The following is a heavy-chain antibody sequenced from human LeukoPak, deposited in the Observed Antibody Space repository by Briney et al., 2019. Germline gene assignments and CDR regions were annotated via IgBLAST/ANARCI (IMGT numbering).Heavy chain of an antibody. D-gene: IGHD3-10*01. CDR2: INHSGST. CDR1: GGSFSGYY. J-gene: IGHJ4*02. CDR3: ARVLGSGRSYYNVPRRFYFDY. Sequence: SETLSLTCAVYGGSFSGYYWSWIRQPPGKGLEWIGEINHSGSTNYNPSLKSRVTISVDTSKNQFSLKLSSVTAADTAVYYCARVLGSGRSYYNVPRRFYFDYWGQGTLATVSS. V-gene: IGHV4-34*01.